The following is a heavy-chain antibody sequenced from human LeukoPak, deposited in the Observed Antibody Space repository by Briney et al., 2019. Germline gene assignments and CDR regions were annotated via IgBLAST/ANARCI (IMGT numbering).Heavy chain of an antibody. J-gene: IGHJ3*02. CDR2: ISYDGSNK. Sequence: GGSLRLSCAASGFTFSSYGMHWVRQAPGKGLEWVAVISYDGSNKYYADSVKGRFTISRDNSKNTLYLQMNSLRAEDTAVYSCATDVIARDTFDIWGQGTMVTVSS. D-gene: IGHD3-16*02. CDR1: GFTFSSYG. CDR3: ATDVIARDTFDI. V-gene: IGHV3-30*03.